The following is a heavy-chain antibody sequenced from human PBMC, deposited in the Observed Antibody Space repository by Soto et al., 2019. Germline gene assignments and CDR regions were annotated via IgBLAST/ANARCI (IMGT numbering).Heavy chain of an antibody. CDR1: GGSISSYY. Sequence: QVQLQESGPGLVKPSETLSLTCTVSGGSISSYYWSWIRQPPGKGLEWIGYIYDSGSTNYNPSLKSRCTISVDTSKNQFSLKLSSVTAADTAVYYCVRQGVTTVTTSAFDIWGQGTMVTVSS. CDR2: IYDSGST. J-gene: IGHJ3*02. V-gene: IGHV4-59*08. D-gene: IGHD4-17*01. CDR3: VRQGVTTVTTSAFDI.